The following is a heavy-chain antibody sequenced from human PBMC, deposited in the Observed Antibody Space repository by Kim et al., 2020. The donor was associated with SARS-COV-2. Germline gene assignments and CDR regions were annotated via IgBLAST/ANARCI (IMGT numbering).Heavy chain of an antibody. CDR3: ARAASVAD. D-gene: IGHD6-19*01. V-gene: IGHV3-7*01. Sequence: EGSEKQYVDSVKGRFTISRDNAKNSLYLQMDSLRAEDTAVYYCARAASVADWGQGTTVTVSS. CDR2: EGSEK. J-gene: IGHJ6*02.